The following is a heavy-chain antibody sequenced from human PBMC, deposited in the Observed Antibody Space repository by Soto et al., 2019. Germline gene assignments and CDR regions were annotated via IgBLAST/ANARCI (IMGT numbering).Heavy chain of an antibody. D-gene: IGHD6-13*01. CDR3: ARDVGIAAAASHGMDV. CDR1: GGTFSSYS. V-gene: IGHV1-69*13. J-gene: IGHJ6*02. CDR2: IIPIFGTA. Sequence: SVKVSCKASGGTFSSYSISWVRQAPGQGLEWMGGIIPIFGTANYAQKFQGRVTITADESTSTAYMELSSLRSEDTAVYYCARDVGIAAAASHGMDVWGQGTTVTVSS.